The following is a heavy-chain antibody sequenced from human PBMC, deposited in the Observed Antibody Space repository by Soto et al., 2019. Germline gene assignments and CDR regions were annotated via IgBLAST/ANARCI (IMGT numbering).Heavy chain of an antibody. Sequence: GVSLRLSCAAAGCTCRSYAMSWVRQAPGKGLEWVSAISGSGGSTYYADSVKGRFTISRDNSKNTLYLQMNSLRAEDTAVYYCAKPEGPLLMVNFDYWGQGTLVTVSS. D-gene: IGHD3-9*01. CDR1: GCTCRSYA. J-gene: IGHJ4*02. V-gene: IGHV3-23*01. CDR3: AKPEGPLLMVNFDY. CDR2: ISGSGGST.